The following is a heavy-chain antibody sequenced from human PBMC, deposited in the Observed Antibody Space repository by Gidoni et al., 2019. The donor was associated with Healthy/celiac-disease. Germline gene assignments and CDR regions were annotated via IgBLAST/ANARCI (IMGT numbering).Heavy chain of an antibody. J-gene: IGHJ4*02. Sequence: QVQLQESGPGLVKPSETLSLTCTVSGGPISSYYWSWIRQPPGKGLEWIGYIYYSGSTNYNPSLKSRVTISVDTSKNQFSLKLSSVTAADTAVYYCARHTSGSYTPFDYWGQGTLVTVSS. V-gene: IGHV4-59*08. CDR1: GGPISSYY. CDR2: IYYSGST. D-gene: IGHD1-26*01. CDR3: ARHTSGSYTPFDY.